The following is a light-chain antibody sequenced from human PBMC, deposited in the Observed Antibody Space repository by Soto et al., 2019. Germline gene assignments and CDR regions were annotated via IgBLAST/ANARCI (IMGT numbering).Light chain of an antibody. V-gene: IGKV3-20*01. CDR3: QQYASSPLT. Sequence: ETVLTQSPGTLSLSPGERATLSCRASQSVDNGRLAWYQQKPGQAPRLLIYASSSRATGIPDRFSGSGSGTDFILTISRLEPEDFAVYYCQQYASSPLTFGGGTKVEI. CDR2: ASS. J-gene: IGKJ4*01. CDR1: QSVDNGR.